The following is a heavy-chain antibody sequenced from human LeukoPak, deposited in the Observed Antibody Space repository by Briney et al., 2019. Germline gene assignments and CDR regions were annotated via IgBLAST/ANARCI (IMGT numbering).Heavy chain of an antibody. V-gene: IGHV3-7*03. Sequence: PGGSLRLSCAASGFTFSSYWMSWVRQAPGKGLEWVANIKQDGSEKYYVDSVKGRFTISRDNAKNSLYLQMNSLRVEDSAFYYCAREKGGDEGSKFDSWGQGTLVTVSS. CDR2: IKQDGSEK. D-gene: IGHD2-21*01. CDR3: AREKGGDEGSKFDS. J-gene: IGHJ4*02. CDR1: GFTFSSYW.